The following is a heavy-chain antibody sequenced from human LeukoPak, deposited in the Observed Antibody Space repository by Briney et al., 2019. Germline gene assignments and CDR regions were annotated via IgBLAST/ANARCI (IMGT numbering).Heavy chain of an antibody. J-gene: IGHJ4*02. CDR2: IYPGDSDT. CDR3: ARLLPAYYYDSSGAVDY. CDR1: GYSFTSYW. D-gene: IGHD3-22*01. Sequence: GESLKISCKGSGYSFTSYWIGWVRQMPGKGLEWIGIIYPGDSDTRYSPSFQGQVTISADKSISTAYLQWSSLKASDTAMYYCARLLPAYYYDSSGAVDYWGQGTLVTVSS. V-gene: IGHV5-51*01.